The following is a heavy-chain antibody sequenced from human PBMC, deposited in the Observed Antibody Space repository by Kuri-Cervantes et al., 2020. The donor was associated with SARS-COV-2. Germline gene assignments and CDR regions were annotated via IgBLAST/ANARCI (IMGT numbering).Heavy chain of an antibody. CDR2: ISYDGSNK. D-gene: IGHD3-3*01. Sequence: GESLKISCAASGFTFSSYAMHWVRQAPGKGLEWVAVISYDGSNKYYADSVKGRFTISRDNSKNTLYLQMNSLRAEDTAVYYCARDLGYYDFWSGYKNYYYYGMDVWGQGTTVTVSS. J-gene: IGHJ6*02. V-gene: IGHV3-30-3*01. CDR3: ARDLGYYDFWSGYKNYYYYGMDV. CDR1: GFTFSSYA.